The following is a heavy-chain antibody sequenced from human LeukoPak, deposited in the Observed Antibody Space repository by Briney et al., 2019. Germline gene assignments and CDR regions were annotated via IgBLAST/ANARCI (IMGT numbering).Heavy chain of an antibody. V-gene: IGHV1-2*02. D-gene: IGHD3-3*01. J-gene: IGHJ4*02. Sequence: GASVKVSCKASGYTFTCYYMHWVRQAPGQGLEWMGWINPNSGGTNYAQKFQGRVTMTRDTSISTAYMELSRLRSDDTAVYYCARGARRRYDFWSGYCKLDYWGQGTLVTVSS. CDR2: INPNSGGT. CDR3: ARGARRRYDFWSGYCKLDY. CDR1: GYTFTCYY.